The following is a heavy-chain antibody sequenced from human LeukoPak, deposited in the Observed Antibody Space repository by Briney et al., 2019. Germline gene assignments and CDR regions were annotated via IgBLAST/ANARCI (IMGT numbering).Heavy chain of an antibody. CDR3: AKDLSPWAGLLTVAGSDAFDI. CDR2: ISGSGGSA. CDR1: GFTFSSYE. D-gene: IGHD6-19*01. Sequence: PGGSLRLSCAASGFTFSSYEMNRVRQAPGKGLEWVSTISGSGGSAYYADSVKGRFTISRDNSKNTLYLQMNSLRVEDTAVYYCAKDLSPWAGLLTVAGSDAFDIWGQGTVVTVSS. V-gene: IGHV3-23*01. J-gene: IGHJ3*02.